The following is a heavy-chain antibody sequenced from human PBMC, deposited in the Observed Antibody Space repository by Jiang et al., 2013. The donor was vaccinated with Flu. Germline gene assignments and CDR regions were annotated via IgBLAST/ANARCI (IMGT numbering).Heavy chain of an antibody. CDR1: GFSFNTDEVG. J-gene: IGHJ3*02. CDR2: IYWDDDE. Sequence: KPTQTLTLTCSFSGFSFNTDEVGVGWVRQPPGKALEWLALIYWDDDERYNPALRNRLTITKDNSKNLVALTMTTVYPVDTATYYCARIRFGLGHPPTHPLDPFQIWGQGLMVTVSS. V-gene: IGHV2-5*02. D-gene: IGHD3-10*01. CDR3: ARIRFGLGHPPTHPLDPFQI.